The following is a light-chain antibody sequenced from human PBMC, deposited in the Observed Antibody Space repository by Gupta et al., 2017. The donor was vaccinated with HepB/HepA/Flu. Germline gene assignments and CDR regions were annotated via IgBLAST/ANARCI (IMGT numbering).Light chain of an antibody. Sequence: QSALTQPASVSGSPGQSLTISCTGSSSDVGGYNYASWYQQHPGKAPKLMIYDVNNRPSGVSDRFSGSKSGNTASLTISALQAEDEADYYCISYTSGGTYVFGTGTKVTVL. CDR3: ISYTSGGTYV. CDR2: DVN. V-gene: IGLV2-14*03. J-gene: IGLJ1*01. CDR1: SSDVGGYNY.